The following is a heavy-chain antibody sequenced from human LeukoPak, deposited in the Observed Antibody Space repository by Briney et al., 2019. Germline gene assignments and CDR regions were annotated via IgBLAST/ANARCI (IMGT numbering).Heavy chain of an antibody. J-gene: IGHJ4*02. D-gene: IGHD3-10*01. Sequence: GESLKISCKGSGYSFTSYWIGWVRQMPGKGLEWMGIIYPGDSDTRYSPSFQGQVTISADKSISTAYLQWSSLKASDTAMYYCASGVRDYGSGAYYFDYWGQGTLVTVSS. CDR2: IYPGDSDT. V-gene: IGHV5-51*01. CDR3: ASGVRDYGSGAYYFDY. CDR1: GYSFTSYW.